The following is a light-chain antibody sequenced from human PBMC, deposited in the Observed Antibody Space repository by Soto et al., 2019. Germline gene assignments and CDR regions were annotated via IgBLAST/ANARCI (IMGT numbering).Light chain of an antibody. CDR1: QSISSW. V-gene: IGKV1-5*01. Sequence: LQKTQYPSTLSASLGDRVPITLRASQSISSWLAWYQQKPGKAPQLLIFDASTLKSGVPSRFSGSGSGTEFTLTISSLQPDDVATYYCLQYDSHSWTFGQGTKVDIK. CDR3: LQYDSHSWT. J-gene: IGKJ1*01. CDR2: DAS.